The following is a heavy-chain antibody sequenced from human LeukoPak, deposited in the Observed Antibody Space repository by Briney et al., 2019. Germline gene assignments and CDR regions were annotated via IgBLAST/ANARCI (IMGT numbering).Heavy chain of an antibody. D-gene: IGHD3-22*01. CDR1: GFTFDDYA. CDR3: AKDIYYDSSGVDY. CDR2: ISWNSGSI. J-gene: IGHJ4*02. Sequence: PGRSLRLSCAASGFTFDDYAMHWVRQAPGKGLEWVSGISWNSGSIGYADSVKGRFTISRDNAKNSLYLQMNSLRAEDTALYYCAKDIYYDSSGVDYWGQGTLVTVSS. V-gene: IGHV3-9*01.